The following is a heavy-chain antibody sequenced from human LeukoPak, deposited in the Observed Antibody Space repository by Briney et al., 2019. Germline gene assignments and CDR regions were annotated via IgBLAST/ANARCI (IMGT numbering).Heavy chain of an antibody. CDR3: ARDDNNSGYSDY. CDR1: GYSISSGYY. V-gene: IGHV4-38-2*02. D-gene: IGHD1-26*01. CDR2: IYHSGST. Sequence: TASETLSLTCTVSGYSISSGYYWGWIRQPPGKGLEWIGSIYHSGSTYYNPSLKSRVTISVDTSKNQFSLKLSSVTAADTAVYYCARDDNNSGYSDYWGQGTLVTVSS. J-gene: IGHJ4*02.